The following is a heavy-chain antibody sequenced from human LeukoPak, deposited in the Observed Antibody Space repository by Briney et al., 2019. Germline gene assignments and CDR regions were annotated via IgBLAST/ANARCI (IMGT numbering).Heavy chain of an antibody. Sequence: GGSLRLSCAASGFTVSSNYMSRVRQAPGMGLEWVANIKQDGSEIHYVDSVKGRFTISRDNAKFSVYLQMNSLRAEDTAVYYCAREDSLIRYSYYYYMDVWGKGTTVTVS. CDR1: GFTVSSNY. D-gene: IGHD2-21*01. CDR2: IKQDGSEI. CDR3: AREDSLIRYSYYYYMDV. J-gene: IGHJ6*03. V-gene: IGHV3-7*01.